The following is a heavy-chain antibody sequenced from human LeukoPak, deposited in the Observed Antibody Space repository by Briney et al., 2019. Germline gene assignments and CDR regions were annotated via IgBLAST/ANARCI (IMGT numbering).Heavy chain of an antibody. V-gene: IGHV3-48*03. CDR2: ISSSGTTK. CDR1: GFTFRSYE. CDR3: ARGYGLGI. J-gene: IGHJ3*02. Sequence: GSLRLSSGASGFTFRSYEMNWLRHAPGKGREGVSYISSSGTTKYYADSVKVPFTISRDNAKNSLYLQMNSLRAEDTAVYYCARGYGLGIWGQGTMVTVSS.